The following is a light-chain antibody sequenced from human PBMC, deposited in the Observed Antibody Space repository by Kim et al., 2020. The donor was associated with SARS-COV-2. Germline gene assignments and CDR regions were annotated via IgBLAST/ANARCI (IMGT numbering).Light chain of an antibody. V-gene: IGKV3-20*01. Sequence: ERATLSSRTSQSVCSHCLAWYQQKPGQAPRLLIYSVSNRATGSPDRFSGSGSGTDFTLTISRLEPEDFAVYYCQQYGIAPPYAFGQGTKLEI. CDR1: QSVCSHC. CDR2: SVS. CDR3: QQYGIAPPYA. J-gene: IGKJ2*01.